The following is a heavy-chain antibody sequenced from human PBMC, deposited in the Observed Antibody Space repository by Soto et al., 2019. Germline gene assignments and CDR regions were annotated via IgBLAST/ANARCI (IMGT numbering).Heavy chain of an antibody. J-gene: IGHJ4*02. Sequence: QLHLVQSGAEVKKPGSSVKVSCKASGGTFRSYAVNWARQAPGQGLEWMGGIIPIFGTANYAQKFQGRVVITADESTSTAYMELSSLRSDGTAVYYCARGREYGDYYFDYWGQGTLVTVSS. D-gene: IGHD4-17*01. CDR3: ARGREYGDYYFDY. CDR2: IIPIFGTA. CDR1: GGTFRSYA. V-gene: IGHV1-69*01.